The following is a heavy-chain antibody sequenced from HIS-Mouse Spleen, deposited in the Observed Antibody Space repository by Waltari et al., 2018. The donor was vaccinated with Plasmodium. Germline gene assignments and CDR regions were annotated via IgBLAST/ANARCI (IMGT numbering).Heavy chain of an antibody. J-gene: IGHJ4*02. CDR2: ISYDGSNK. CDR1: GVTFNSYA. Sequence: QVQLVESGGGVVQPGRYLRLSCAASGVTFNSYAMHWVRQAPGKGLEWVAVISYDGSNKYYADSVKGRFTISRDNSKNTLYLQMNSLRAEDTAVYYCARDRRLAFDYWGQGTLVTVSS. D-gene: IGHD2-15*01. V-gene: IGHV3-30-3*01. CDR3: ARDRRLAFDY.